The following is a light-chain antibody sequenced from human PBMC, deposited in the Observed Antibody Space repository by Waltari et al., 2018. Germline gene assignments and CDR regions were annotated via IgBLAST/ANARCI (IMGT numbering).Light chain of an antibody. CDR1: PSDIGTTY. CDR2: DNN. V-gene: IGLV1-51*01. Sequence: QSVLTQPPSVSAAAGRRVTISCSGSPSDIGTTYVSWYQHLPGAAPKLLIYDNNKRPSGIPDRFSGSKSGTSATLGITGLQTGDEADYYCGSWDTSLSGVVFGGGTKLTVL. J-gene: IGLJ3*02. CDR3: GSWDTSLSGVV.